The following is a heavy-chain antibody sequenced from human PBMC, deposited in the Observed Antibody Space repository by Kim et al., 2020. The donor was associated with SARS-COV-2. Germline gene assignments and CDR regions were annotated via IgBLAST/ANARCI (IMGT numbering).Heavy chain of an antibody. J-gene: IGHJ4*02. Sequence: GGSLRLSCAASGFTFSRNHMSWVRQGPGKGLEWVSAITGSGDKTYYADSVKGRFTISRDNSKNTLYLKMDSLRAEDTAAYYCVILSFSGERNWGQGTLVTVSS. D-gene: IGHD3-10*01. CDR2: ITGSGDKT. V-gene: IGHV3-23*01. CDR1: GFTFSRNH. CDR3: VILSFSGERN.